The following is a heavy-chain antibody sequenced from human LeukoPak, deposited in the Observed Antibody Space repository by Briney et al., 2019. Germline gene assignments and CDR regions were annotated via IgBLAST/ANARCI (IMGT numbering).Heavy chain of an antibody. CDR3: ARDPHIAAAGTIFDY. Sequence: PGGSLRLSCAASGFTFSSSSMSWVRQAPGKGLEWVSALTGSGGSTYYADSVKGRFTISRDNSKKTLFLQMNSLRAEDTAVYYCARDPHIAAAGTIFDYWGQGTLVTVSS. CDR1: GFTFSSSS. J-gene: IGHJ4*02. D-gene: IGHD6-13*01. CDR2: LTGSGGST. V-gene: IGHV3-23*01.